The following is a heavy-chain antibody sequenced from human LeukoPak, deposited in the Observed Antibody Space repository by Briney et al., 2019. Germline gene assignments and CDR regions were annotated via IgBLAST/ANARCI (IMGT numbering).Heavy chain of an antibody. CDR1: GGTFSSYA. V-gene: IGHV1-69*13. D-gene: IGHD6-19*01. CDR3: ARGIAVAVPSH. Sequence: EASVTVSCKASGGTFSSYAISWVRQAPGQGLEWMGGIIPIFGTANYAQKFQGRVTITADESTSTAYMELSSLRSEDTAVYYCARGIAVAVPSHWGQGTLVTVSS. CDR2: IIPIFGTA. J-gene: IGHJ4*02.